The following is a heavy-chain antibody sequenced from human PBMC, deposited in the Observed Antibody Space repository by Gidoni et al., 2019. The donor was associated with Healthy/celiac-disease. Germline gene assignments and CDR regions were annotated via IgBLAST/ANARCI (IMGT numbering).Heavy chain of an antibody. CDR3: ARVATIAVAYGH. CDR1: GYPFTGYY. J-gene: IGHJ4*02. D-gene: IGHD6-19*01. V-gene: IGHV1-2*02. Sequence: QVQLVQSGAEVKKPGASVKVSFKASGYPFTGYYMHWVRQAPGQGLEWMGWINPNSGGKNDAQKFQGRVTMNRETSISTAYRELSRLRSDDTAGYYCARVATIAVAYGHWGQGTLVTVSS. CDR2: INPNSGGK.